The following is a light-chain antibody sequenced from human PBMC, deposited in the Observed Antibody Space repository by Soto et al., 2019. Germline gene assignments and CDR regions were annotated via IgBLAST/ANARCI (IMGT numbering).Light chain of an antibody. J-gene: IGKJ4*01. V-gene: IGKV1D-8*03. Sequence: VILVTQSPSLLSAATGDIVTIICRMSQGISSYLAWYQQKPGKAPKLLIYAASTLQGGVPSRLSGSGSGTEFTLTISSLQPEDFATYYCQQLNSYPLTFGGGTKVDIK. CDR2: AAS. CDR3: QQLNSYPLT. CDR1: QGISSY.